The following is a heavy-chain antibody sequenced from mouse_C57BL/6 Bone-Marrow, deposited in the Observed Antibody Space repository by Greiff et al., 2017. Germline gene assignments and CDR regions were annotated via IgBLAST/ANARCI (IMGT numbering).Heavy chain of an antibody. CDR3: ARTGWNYGSSDWYFDV. Sequence: QVQLQQPGAELVMPGASVKLSCKASGYTFTSYWMHWVKQRPGQGLEWIGEIDPSDSYTNYNQKFKGQSTLTVDKSSSTAYMQLSSLTSEDSAVYYCARTGWNYGSSDWYFDVWGTGTTVTVSS. D-gene: IGHD1-1*01. V-gene: IGHV1-69*01. CDR2: IDPSDSYT. J-gene: IGHJ1*03. CDR1: GYTFTSYW.